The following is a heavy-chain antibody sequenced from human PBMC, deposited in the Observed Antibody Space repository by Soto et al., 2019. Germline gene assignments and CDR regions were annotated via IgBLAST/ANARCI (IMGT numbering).Heavy chain of an antibody. CDR3: ARERSSYGYNCYYGMDV. Sequence: QVQLVQSGAEVKKPGSSVKVSCKASGGTFSSYAISWVRQAPGQGLEWMGGIIPIFGTANYAQKFQGRVTITADESTSTAYMELSSLRSEDTAVYYCARERSSYGYNCYYGMDVWGQGTTVSVSS. J-gene: IGHJ6*02. V-gene: IGHV1-69*12. CDR1: GGTFSSYA. CDR2: IIPIFGTA. D-gene: IGHD5-18*01.